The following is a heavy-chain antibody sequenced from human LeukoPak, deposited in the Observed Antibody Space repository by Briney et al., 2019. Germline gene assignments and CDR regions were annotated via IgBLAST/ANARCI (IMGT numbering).Heavy chain of an antibody. CDR3: ARGVSMDIGGSDR. V-gene: IGHV3-23*01. D-gene: IGHD2-2*03. J-gene: IGHJ5*02. CDR1: GFTFSSYS. CDR2: TTDSGGST. Sequence: GGSLRLSCAASGFTFSSYSMNWVRQARVNGLEWVSTTTDSGGSTHYADAVKGRFTMSRDNSKNTLYLQLNSLRAEDTAVYYCARGVSMDIGGSDRWGPGTLVTVYS.